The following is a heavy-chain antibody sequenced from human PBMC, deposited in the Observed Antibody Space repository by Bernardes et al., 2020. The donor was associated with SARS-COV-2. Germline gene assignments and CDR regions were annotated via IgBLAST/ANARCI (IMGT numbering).Heavy chain of an antibody. CDR3: AKELAYGTTWRDYKYYFGMDV. V-gene: IGHV3-23*01. D-gene: IGHD2-8*01. Sequence: GGSLRLSCEASGFTFSTYAMSWVRQAPGKGLEWVSDISGPGRTYYADSVKGRFIISRDNSKNTLYLEMNSLRAEDTAVYYCAKELAYGTTWRDYKYYFGMDVWGQGTTVTVSS. J-gene: IGHJ6*02. CDR2: ISGPGRT. CDR1: GFTFSTYA.